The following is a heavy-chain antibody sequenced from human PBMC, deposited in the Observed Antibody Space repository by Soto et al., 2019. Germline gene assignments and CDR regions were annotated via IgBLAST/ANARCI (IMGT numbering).Heavy chain of an antibody. CDR2: IRSKAYGGTT. Sequence: PGGSLRLSCTASGFTFGDYAMSWFRQAPGKGLEGVGFIRSKAYGGTTEYAASVKGRFTISRDDSKSIAYLQMNSLKTEDTAVYYCTRGPPHYYDSSGYIDYWGQGTLVTVSS. D-gene: IGHD3-22*01. CDR3: TRGPPHYYDSSGYIDY. V-gene: IGHV3-49*03. J-gene: IGHJ4*02. CDR1: GFTFGDYA.